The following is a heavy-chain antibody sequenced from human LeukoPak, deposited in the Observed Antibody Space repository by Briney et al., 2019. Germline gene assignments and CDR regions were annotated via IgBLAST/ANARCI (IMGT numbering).Heavy chain of an antibody. CDR2: IKQDGSEK. Sequence: PGGSLRLSCAASGFTFSSYWMSWVRQAPGKGLEWVANIKQDGSEKYYADSVKGRFTISRDNAKNSLYLQMNSLRAEDTAVYYCARVSGRDSSGIREDFDYWGQGTLVTVSS. V-gene: IGHV3-7*01. J-gene: IGHJ4*02. CDR3: ARVSGRDSSGIREDFDY. CDR1: GFTFSSYW. D-gene: IGHD3-22*01.